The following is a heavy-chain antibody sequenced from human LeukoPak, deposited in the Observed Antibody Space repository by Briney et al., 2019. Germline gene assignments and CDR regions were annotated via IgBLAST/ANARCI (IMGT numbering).Heavy chain of an antibody. CDR2: ITWNSDSI. J-gene: IGHJ4*02. V-gene: IGHV3-9*01. CDR3: ARVTNGGYDSGNFDY. CDR1: GFTFDDYA. Sequence: PGRSLRLSCAASGFTFDDYAMHWVRQAPGKGLEWVSGITWNSDSIDYADSVKGRFTISRDNSKNTLFLQMNSLRAEDTAVYYCARVTNGGYDSGNFDYWGQGTLVTVSS. D-gene: IGHD5-12*01.